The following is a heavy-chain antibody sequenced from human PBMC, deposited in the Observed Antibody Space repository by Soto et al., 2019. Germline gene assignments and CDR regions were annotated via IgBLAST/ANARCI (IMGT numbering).Heavy chain of an antibody. D-gene: IGHD2-21*01. Sequence: SETLSLTCTVSGGSISSYYWSWIRQPPGKGLEWIGYIYYSGSTYYNPSLKSRVTISVDTSKNQFSLKLSSVTAADTAVYYCARENLKMVGIFHYGMDVWGQGTTVTVSS. CDR1: GGSISSYY. CDR3: ARENLKMVGIFHYGMDV. J-gene: IGHJ6*02. V-gene: IGHV4-59*06. CDR2: IYYSGST.